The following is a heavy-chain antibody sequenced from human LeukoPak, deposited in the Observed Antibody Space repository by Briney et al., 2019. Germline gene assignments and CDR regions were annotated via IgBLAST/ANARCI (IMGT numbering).Heavy chain of an antibody. J-gene: IGHJ5*02. CDR1: GFTFSSYG. CDR2: IWYDGSNK. CDR3: GRWGTMAGAAHLGGANWFTP. Sequence: GGSLRLSCAASGFTFSSYGMHWVRQAPGKGLEWVAVIWYDGSNKYYADSVKGRFTISRDNSKNTLYLQMNSLRAEDTAVYYCGRWGTMAGAAHLGGANWFTPWGKETLVPVSS. V-gene: IGHV3-33*01. D-gene: IGHD6-19*01.